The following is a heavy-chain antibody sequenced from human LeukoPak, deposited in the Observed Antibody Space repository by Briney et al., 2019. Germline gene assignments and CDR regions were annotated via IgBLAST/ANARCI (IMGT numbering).Heavy chain of an antibody. CDR2: FDPEDGET. CDR3: ATDQLIYGVGGLTMGDY. CDR1: GYTLTELS. J-gene: IGHJ4*02. V-gene: IGHV1-24*01. Sequence: ASVKVSCKVSGYTLTELSMHWVRQAPGKGLEWMGGFDPEDGETIYAQKFQGRVTMTEDTSTDTAYMELSSLRSEDTAVYYCATDQLIYGVGGLTMGDYWGQGTLVTVSS. D-gene: IGHD3-10*01.